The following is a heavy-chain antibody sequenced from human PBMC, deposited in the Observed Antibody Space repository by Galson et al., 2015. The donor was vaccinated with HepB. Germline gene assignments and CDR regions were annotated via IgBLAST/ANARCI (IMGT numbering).Heavy chain of an antibody. J-gene: IGHJ4*02. CDR1: VFPFNIDA. V-gene: IGHV3-23*01. CDR3: AKGAGSSGHDY. D-gene: IGHD6-13*01. CDR2: INTSVLTI. Sequence: SLRLSCAASVFPFNIDAMCWVRPAPAQGLEWVSCINTSVLTIYYADSVKGRFTISRDNSKNTLYLKMNSLRAEDTALYYCAKGAGSSGHDYWGQGTLVTVSS.